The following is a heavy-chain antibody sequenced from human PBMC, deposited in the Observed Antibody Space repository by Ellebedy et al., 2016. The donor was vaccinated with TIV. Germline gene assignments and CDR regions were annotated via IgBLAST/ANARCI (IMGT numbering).Heavy chain of an antibody. CDR3: ARGLHAFDI. CDR1: GGSFSGYY. V-gene: IGHV4-34*01. CDR2: INHSGST. Sequence: GSLRLXXAVYGGSFSGYYWSWIRQPPGKGLEWIGEINHSGSTNYNPSLKSRVTISVDTSKNQFSLKLSSVTAADTAVYYCARGLHAFDIWGQGTLVTVSS. D-gene: IGHD3-16*01. J-gene: IGHJ4*02.